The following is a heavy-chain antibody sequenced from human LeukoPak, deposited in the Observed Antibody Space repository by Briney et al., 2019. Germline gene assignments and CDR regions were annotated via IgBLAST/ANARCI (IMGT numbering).Heavy chain of an antibody. V-gene: IGHV1-69*13. Sequence: GASVKVSCKASGGTFSSYAICWVRQAPGQGLEWMGGIMTIFGSANYAQKFQGRLTITADESTSTTYMELSSLRSEDTAVYYCARPGLPYYYDSSGYYLHFDYWGQGTLVTVSS. CDR2: IMTIFGSA. CDR3: ARPGLPYYYDSSGYYLHFDY. CDR1: GGTFSSYA. J-gene: IGHJ4*02. D-gene: IGHD3-22*01.